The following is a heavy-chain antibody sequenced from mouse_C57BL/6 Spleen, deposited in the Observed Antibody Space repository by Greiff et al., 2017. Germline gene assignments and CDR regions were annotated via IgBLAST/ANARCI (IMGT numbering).Heavy chain of an antibody. CDR3: ARSPLYAMDY. CDR2: ISSGSSTI. Sequence: EVMLVEYGGGLVKPGGSLKLSCAASGFTFSDYGMHWVRQAPEKGLEWVAYISSGSSTIYYADTVKGRFTISRDNAKNTLFLQMTSLRSEDTAMYYCARSPLYAMDYWGQGTSVTVSS. V-gene: IGHV5-17*01. CDR1: GFTFSDYG. D-gene: IGHD6-1*01. J-gene: IGHJ4*01.